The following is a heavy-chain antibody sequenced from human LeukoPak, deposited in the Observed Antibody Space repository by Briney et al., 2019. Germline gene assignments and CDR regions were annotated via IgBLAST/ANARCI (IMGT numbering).Heavy chain of an antibody. CDR2: ISGSGDRT. D-gene: IGHD1-26*01. CDR1: GFTSGHYA. Sequence: PPGGSLRLSCAASGFTSGHYAMTWVRQAPGKGLEWVASISGSGDRTYYADSVMGRFTVSRDNSKNTLSLQMDSLRADDTAVYYCARGKRVGVGSPLDYWGQGTLVTVS. J-gene: IGHJ4*02. V-gene: IGHV3-23*01. CDR3: ARGKRVGVGSPLDY.